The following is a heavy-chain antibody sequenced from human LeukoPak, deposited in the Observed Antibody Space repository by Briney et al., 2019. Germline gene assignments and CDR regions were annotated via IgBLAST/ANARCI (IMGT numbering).Heavy chain of an antibody. CDR3: ASLNYHGSGSPFDY. V-gene: IGHV1-69*04. J-gene: IGHJ4*02. CDR1: GGTFSSYA. D-gene: IGHD3-10*01. CDR2: IIPILGIA. Sequence: ASVKVSCKASGGTFSSYAISWVRQAPGQGLEWMGRIIPILGIADYAQKFQGRATITADKSTSTAYMELSSLRSEDTAVYYCASLNYHGSGSPFDYWGQGMLVTVSS.